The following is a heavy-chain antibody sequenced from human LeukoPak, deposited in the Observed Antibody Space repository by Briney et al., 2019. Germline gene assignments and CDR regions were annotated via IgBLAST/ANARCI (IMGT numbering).Heavy chain of an antibody. D-gene: IGHD4/OR15-4a*01. V-gene: IGHV3-53*01. Sequence: GGSLRLSCTVSGFTVSSNSMSWVRQAPGKGLEWVSFIYSDNTHYSDSVKGRFTISSDNSKNTLYLQMNSLRAEDTAGYYCARRAGAYSHPYDYWGQGTLVTVSS. J-gene: IGHJ4*02. CDR2: IYSDNT. CDR3: ARRAGAYSHPYDY. CDR1: GFTVSSNS.